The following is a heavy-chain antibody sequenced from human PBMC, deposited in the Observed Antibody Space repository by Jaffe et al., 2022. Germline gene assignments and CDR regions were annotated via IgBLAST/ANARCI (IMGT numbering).Heavy chain of an antibody. Sequence: EVQLVESGGGLVKPGGSLRLSCAASGFTFSNAWMSWVRQAPGKGLEWVGRIKSKTDGGTTDYAAPVKGRFTISRDDSKNTLYLQMNSLKTEDTAVYYCTSSHPVVRAPDAFDIWGQGTMVTVSS. D-gene: IGHD2-2*01. CDR1: GFTFSNAW. CDR3: TSSHPVVRAPDAFDI. CDR2: IKSKTDGGTT. V-gene: IGHV3-15*01. J-gene: IGHJ3*02.